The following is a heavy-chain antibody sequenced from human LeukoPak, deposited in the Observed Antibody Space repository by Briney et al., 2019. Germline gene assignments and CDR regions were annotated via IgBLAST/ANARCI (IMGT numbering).Heavy chain of an antibody. J-gene: IGHJ4*02. V-gene: IGHV3-23*01. CDR1: GFTFSSYA. Sequence: PGGSLRLPCAASGFTFSSYAMSWVRQAPGKGLEWVSAISGSGGSTYYADSVKGRFTISRDNSKNTLYLQMNSLRAEDTAVYYCAKDSCSGGSCSNDYWGQGTLVTVSS. CDR3: AKDSCSGGSCSNDY. D-gene: IGHD2-15*01. CDR2: ISGSGGST.